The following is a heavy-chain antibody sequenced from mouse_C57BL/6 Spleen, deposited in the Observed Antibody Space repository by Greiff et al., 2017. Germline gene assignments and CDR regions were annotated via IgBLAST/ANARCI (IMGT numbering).Heavy chain of an antibody. V-gene: IGHV1-15*01. CDR3: TRNGRGPGFAY. D-gene: IGHD3-3*01. J-gene: IGHJ3*01. CDR2: IDPETGGT. Sequence: QVQLQQSGAELVRPGASVTLSCKASGYTFTDYEMHWVKQTPVHGLEWIGAIDPETGGTGYNQKFKGKAILTADKSSSTAYMELRSLTSEDSAVYSCTRNGRGPGFAYWGQGTLVTVSA. CDR1: GYTFTDYE.